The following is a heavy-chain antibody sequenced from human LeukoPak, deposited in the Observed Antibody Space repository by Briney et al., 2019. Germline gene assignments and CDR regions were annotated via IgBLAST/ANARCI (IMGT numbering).Heavy chain of an antibody. D-gene: IGHD3-3*01. V-gene: IGHV4-39*01. Sequence: SETLSLTCTVSGGSISSSSYYWGWIRQPPGKGLEWIGSIYYSGSTYYNPSLKSRVTISVDTSKNQFSLKLSSVTAADTAVYYCARGSYYDFWSGLEANWFDPWGQGTLVTVSS. CDR1: GGSISSSSYY. CDR3: ARGSYYDFWSGLEANWFDP. CDR2: IYYSGST. J-gene: IGHJ5*02.